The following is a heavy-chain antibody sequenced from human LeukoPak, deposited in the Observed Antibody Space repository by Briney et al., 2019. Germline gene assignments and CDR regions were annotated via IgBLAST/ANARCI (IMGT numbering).Heavy chain of an antibody. V-gene: IGHV4-4*07. CDR2: IYTSGST. J-gene: IGHJ4*02. Sequence: PSETLSLTCTVSGGSISSYYWSWIRQPAGKGLEWIGRIYTSGSTNYNPSLKSRVTMSVDTSKNQFSLKLSSVTAADTAVYYCAGADYDFWSGYWIDYWGQGTLVTVSS. CDR1: GGSISSYY. CDR3: AGADYDFWSGYWIDY. D-gene: IGHD3-3*01.